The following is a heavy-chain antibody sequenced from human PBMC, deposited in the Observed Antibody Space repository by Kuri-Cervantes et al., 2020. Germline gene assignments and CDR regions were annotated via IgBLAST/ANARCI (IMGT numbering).Heavy chain of an antibody. D-gene: IGHD3-10*01. CDR2: INHSGST. J-gene: IGHJ5*02. V-gene: IGHV4-34*01. CDR3: ARGRGYYGSGIWFDP. CDR1: GGSFSGYY. Sequence: ESLKISCAVYGGSFSGYYWSWIRQPPGKGLEWIGEINHSGSTNYNPSLKSRVTISVDTSKNQFSLKLSSVTAADTAAYYCARGRGYYGSGIWFDPWGQGTLVTVSS.